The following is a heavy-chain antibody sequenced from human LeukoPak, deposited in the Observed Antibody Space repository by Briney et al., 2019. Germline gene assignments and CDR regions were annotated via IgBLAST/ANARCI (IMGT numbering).Heavy chain of an antibody. J-gene: IGHJ6*03. V-gene: IGHV3-23*01. CDR2: ISGSGGST. CDR1: GFTFSSYA. CDR3: AKADIVVVPAAMVAYYYYYMDV. D-gene: IGHD2-2*01. Sequence: GGSLRLSCAASGFTFSSYAMSWVRQAPGKGLEWVSAISGSGGSTYYADSVKGRFTISRDNSKNTLYLQMNSLRAEDTAVYYCAKADIVVVPAAMVAYYYYYMDVWGKGTTVTISS.